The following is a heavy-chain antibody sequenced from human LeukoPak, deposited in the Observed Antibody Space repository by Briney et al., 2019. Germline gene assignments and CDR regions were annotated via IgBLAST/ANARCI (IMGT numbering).Heavy chain of an antibody. CDR3: ARRGTIAVPVFWFDP. D-gene: IGHD6-19*01. J-gene: IGHJ5*02. CDR1: GFTFSSYW. CDR2: IKQDGTEK. V-gene: IGHV3-7*01. Sequence: GGSLRLSCAASGFTFSSYWMSWVRQAPGKGLEWVASIKQDGTEKYYLDSLEGRFTISRDNAKNSVHLQINRLRAEDTAVYYCARRGTIAVPVFWFDPWGQGTLVIVSS.